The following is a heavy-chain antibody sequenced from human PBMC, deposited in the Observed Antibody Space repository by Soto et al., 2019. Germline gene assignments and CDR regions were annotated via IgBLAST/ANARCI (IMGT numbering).Heavy chain of an antibody. V-gene: IGHV4-34*01. Sequence: PSETLSLTCAVYGGSFSGYYWSWIRQPPGKGPEWIGEINHSGSTNYNPSLKSRVTISVDTSKNQFSLKLSSVTAADTAVYYCARTPLYNWNDRRRAIDIWGQGTMVTVSS. CDR2: INHSGST. D-gene: IGHD1-20*01. J-gene: IGHJ3*02. CDR1: GGSFSGYY. CDR3: ARTPLYNWNDRRRAIDI.